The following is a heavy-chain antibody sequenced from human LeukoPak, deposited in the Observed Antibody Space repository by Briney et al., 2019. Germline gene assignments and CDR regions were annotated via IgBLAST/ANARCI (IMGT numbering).Heavy chain of an antibody. V-gene: IGHV3-23*01. CDR1: GFNFGSYS. CDR2: MSADSATT. J-gene: IGHJ4*02. Sequence: GGSLRLSCAASGFNFGSYSMTWVRQAPGKGLEWVSVMSADSATTFYADSVKGRFTISRDNSKNTLSLQMNSLRAEDTALYYCAKGDLPLLYGGAFDSWGQGILVTVSS. D-gene: IGHD1-26*01. CDR3: AKGDLPLLYGGAFDS.